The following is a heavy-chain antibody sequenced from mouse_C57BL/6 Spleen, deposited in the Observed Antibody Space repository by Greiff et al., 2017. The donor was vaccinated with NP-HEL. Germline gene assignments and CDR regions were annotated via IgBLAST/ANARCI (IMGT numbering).Heavy chain of an antibody. Sequence: QVQLKQPGAELVKPGASVKLSCKASGYTFTSYWMHWVKQRPGQGLEWIGMIHPNSGSTNYNEKFKSKATLTVDKSSSTAYMQLSSLTSEDSAVYYCATGRFMVTTGGDFDVWGTGTTVTVSS. CDR2: IHPNSGST. CDR1: GYTFTSYW. CDR3: ATGRFMVTTGGDFDV. J-gene: IGHJ1*03. V-gene: IGHV1-64*01. D-gene: IGHD2-2*01.